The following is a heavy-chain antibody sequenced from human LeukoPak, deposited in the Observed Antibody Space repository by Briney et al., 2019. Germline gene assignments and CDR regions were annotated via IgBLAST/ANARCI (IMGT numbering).Heavy chain of an antibody. CDR2: INTSGST. J-gene: IGHJ4*02. D-gene: IGHD3-3*01. CDR1: GGSISSGSYY. CDR3: ARAPITIFGVAAHIFDY. Sequence: SQTLSLTCTVSGGSISSGSYYWSWIRQPAGKGLEWIGRINTSGSTNYNPSLKSRVTISVDRSKNQFSLKLSSVTAADTAVYYCARAPITIFGVAAHIFDYWGQGTLVTVSS. V-gene: IGHV4-61*02.